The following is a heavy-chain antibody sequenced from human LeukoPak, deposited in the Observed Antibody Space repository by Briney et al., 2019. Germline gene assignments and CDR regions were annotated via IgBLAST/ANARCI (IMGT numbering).Heavy chain of an antibody. CDR1: GYTFTSYY. CDR3: ARDREVVTFYYGMDV. CDR2: INPSGGST. Sequence: ASVKVSCKASGYTFTSYYMLWVRQAPGQGLEWMGIINPSGGSTSYAQKFQGRVTMTRDTSTSTVYMELSSLRSEDTAVYYCARDREVVTFYYGMDVWGQGTTVTVSS. D-gene: IGHD4-23*01. V-gene: IGHV1-46*01. J-gene: IGHJ6*02.